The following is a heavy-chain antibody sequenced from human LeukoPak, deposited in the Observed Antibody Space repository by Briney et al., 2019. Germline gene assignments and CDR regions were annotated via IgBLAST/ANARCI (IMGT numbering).Heavy chain of an antibody. CDR3: AGGEFWSGYFY. CDR2: IYTSGST. V-gene: IGHV4-61*02. D-gene: IGHD3-3*01. J-gene: IGHJ4*02. CDR1: GGSISSGSYY. Sequence: PSETLSLTCTVSGGSISSGSYYWSWIRQPAGKGLEWIGRIYTSGSTNYNPSLKSRVTISVDTSKNQFSLKLSSVTAADTAVYYCAGGEFWSGYFYWGQGTLVTVSS.